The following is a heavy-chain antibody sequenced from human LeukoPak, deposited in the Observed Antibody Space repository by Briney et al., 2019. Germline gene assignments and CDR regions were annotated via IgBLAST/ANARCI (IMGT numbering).Heavy chain of an antibody. CDR3: AKEGALAAAGLDY. J-gene: IGHJ4*02. D-gene: IGHD6-13*01. V-gene: IGHV3-53*01. CDR2: IYSGGST. Sequence: GGSLRLSCAASGFTVSSNYMSWVRQAPGKGLEWVSVIYSGGSTYYADSVKGRFTISRDNSKNTLYLQMNSLRAEDTAVYYCAKEGALAAAGLDYWGQGTLVTVSS. CDR1: GFTVSSNY.